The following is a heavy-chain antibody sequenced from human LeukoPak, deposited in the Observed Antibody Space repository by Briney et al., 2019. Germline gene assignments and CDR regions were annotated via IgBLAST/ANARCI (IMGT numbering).Heavy chain of an antibody. V-gene: IGHV3-23*01. CDR2: ISGSGGST. D-gene: IGHD2-8*01. J-gene: IGHJ4*02. Sequence: QPGGSLRLSCAASGFTFSSYGMSWVRQAPGKGLEWVSAISGSGGSTYYADSVKGRFTISRDNSKNTLYLQMNSLRAEDTAVYYCARARVRLTYPTRYCTNGVCLPGAYFDYWGQGTLVTVSS. CDR1: GFTFSSYG. CDR3: ARARVRLTYPTRYCTNGVCLPGAYFDY.